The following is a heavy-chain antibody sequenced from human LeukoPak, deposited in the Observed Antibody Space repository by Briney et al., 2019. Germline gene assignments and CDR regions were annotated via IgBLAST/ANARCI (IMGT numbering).Heavy chain of an antibody. D-gene: IGHD3-3*01. V-gene: IGHV4-61*08. CDR3: ARVLEGTLFDP. J-gene: IGHJ5*02. CDR1: GGSISSGGSY. CDR2: IYYSGST. Sequence: SETLSLTCAVSGGSISSGGSYWSWIRQPPGKGLEWIGYIYYSGSTNYNPSLKSRVTISVDTSKNQFSLKLSSVTAADTAVYYCARVLEGTLFDPWGQGTLVTVSS.